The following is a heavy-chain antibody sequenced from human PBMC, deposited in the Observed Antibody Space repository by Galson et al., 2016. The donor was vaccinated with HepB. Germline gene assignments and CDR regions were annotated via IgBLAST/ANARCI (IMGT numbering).Heavy chain of an antibody. CDR1: GYTFSNYG. D-gene: IGHD5-24*01. CDR2: ITAYNGYT. CDR3: GRDFEMATPWLTATGIDY. V-gene: IGHV1-18*04. J-gene: IGHJ4*02. Sequence: SVKVSCKASGYTFSNYGISWVRQAPGQGLEWMGWITAYNGYTSYAQKLQGRVTMTTDTSTNTAYMELRSLRSDDTAVYYCGRDFEMATPWLTATGIDYWGQGTLVTVSS.